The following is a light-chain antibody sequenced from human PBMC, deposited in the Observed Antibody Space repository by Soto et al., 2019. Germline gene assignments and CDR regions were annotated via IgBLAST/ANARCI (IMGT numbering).Light chain of an antibody. CDR3: PQYDPNSYT. Sequence: DIQMTQSPSFLSASVGDRVTFTCRASQSISTWLAWYQLKPGKAPKLLIYGASNLGSGVPSRFSGSGSGTEFTLTISSLQPEDFATYYCPQYDPNSYTFGQGTNLEIK. J-gene: IGKJ2*01. V-gene: IGKV1-5*01. CDR2: GAS. CDR1: QSISTW.